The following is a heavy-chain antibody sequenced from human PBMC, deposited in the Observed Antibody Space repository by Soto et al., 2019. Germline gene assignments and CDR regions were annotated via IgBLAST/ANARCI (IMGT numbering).Heavy chain of an antibody. V-gene: IGHV1-69*13. J-gene: IGHJ4*02. Sequence: GASVKVSCKASGGTFSSYAISWLRQAPGQGLEWMGGIIPIFGTANYAQKFQGRVTITADESTSTAYMELSSLRSEDTAVYYCARAVGSYQSFYFDYWGQGTLVTVSS. CDR1: GGTFSSYA. CDR3: ARAVGSYQSFYFDY. CDR2: IIPIFGTA. D-gene: IGHD1-26*01.